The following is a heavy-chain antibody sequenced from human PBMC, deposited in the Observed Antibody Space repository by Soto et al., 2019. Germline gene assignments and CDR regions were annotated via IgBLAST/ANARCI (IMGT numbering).Heavy chain of an antibody. Sequence: PGGSLRLSCAASGFTFSSYAMSWVRQAPGKGVEWVSAISGSGGSTYYADSVKGRFTISRDNSKNTLYLQMNSLRAEDTAVYYCAKSNAMVYADLGDYWGQGTLVTVSS. D-gene: IGHD2-8*01. CDR1: GFTFSSYA. V-gene: IGHV3-23*01. J-gene: IGHJ4*02. CDR2: ISGSGGST. CDR3: AKSNAMVYADLGDY.